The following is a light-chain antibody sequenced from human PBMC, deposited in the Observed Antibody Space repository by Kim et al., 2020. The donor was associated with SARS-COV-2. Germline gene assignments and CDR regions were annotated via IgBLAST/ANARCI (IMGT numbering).Light chain of an antibody. CDR1: QSVPSN. CDR3: QPYNNWPST. J-gene: IGKJ1*01. V-gene: IGKV3D-15*01. CDR2: GAT. Sequence: PAENANLTCRSSQSVPSNLAWYRQNPGQAPTPLLNGATTRATGIPARFTGSGSGTEFTLTISSLQSEAFAVYYCQPYNNWPSTIGQGPKV.